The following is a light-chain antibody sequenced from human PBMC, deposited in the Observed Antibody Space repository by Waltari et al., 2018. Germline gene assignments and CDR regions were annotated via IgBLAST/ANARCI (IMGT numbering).Light chain of an antibody. Sequence: QSALTQPASVSGSPGQSITISCTGTSSDVGGYNSVSWYQQPPGKAPKPMLFEVSNRPSGVSDRFSGSKSGNTASLTISGLQAEDEADYYCSSYTSSSTLLFGGGTKLTVL. CDR3: SSYTSSSTLL. J-gene: IGLJ2*01. V-gene: IGLV2-14*01. CDR1: SSDVGGYNS. CDR2: EVS.